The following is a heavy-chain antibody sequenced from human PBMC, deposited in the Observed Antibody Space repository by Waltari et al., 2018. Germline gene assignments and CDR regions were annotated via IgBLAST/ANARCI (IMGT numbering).Heavy chain of an antibody. CDR2: ISDDGSNK. CDR3: AKGTTVTTGACDY. J-gene: IGHJ4*02. Sequence: QVQLVESGGGVVQPGRSLRLSCAASGFTFSSYGMHWVRQAPGKGLEWVAVISDDGSNKYYADTVKGRFTISRDNSKNTLYLQMNMRRAEDTAVYYCAKGTTVTTGACDYWGQGTLVTVSS. V-gene: IGHV3-30*18. CDR1: GFTFSSYG. D-gene: IGHD4-17*01.